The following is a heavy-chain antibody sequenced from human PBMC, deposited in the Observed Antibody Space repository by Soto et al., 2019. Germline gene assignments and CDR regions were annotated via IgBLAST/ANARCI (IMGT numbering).Heavy chain of an antibody. CDR3: ARDSIEGSDCSSTSCYANESGEQYFQH. Sequence: GGSLRLSCAASGFTFSSYWMSWVRQAPGKGLEWVANIKQDGSEKYYVDSVKGRFTISRDNAKNSLYLQMNSLRAEDTAVYYCARDSIEGSDCSSTSCYANESGEQYFQHWGQGTLVTVSS. J-gene: IGHJ1*01. CDR1: GFTFSSYW. CDR2: IKQDGSEK. D-gene: IGHD2-2*01. V-gene: IGHV3-7*01.